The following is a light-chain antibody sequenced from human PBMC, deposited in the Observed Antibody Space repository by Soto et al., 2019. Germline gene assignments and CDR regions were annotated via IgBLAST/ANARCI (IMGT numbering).Light chain of an antibody. CDR2: GAS. Sequence: EIVLTQSPGTLSLSPGERATLSCRASQSVSSSYLAWYQRKPGQAPRLLIYGASSRATGIPDRFSGSGSGTDFTLTISRLEPEYFAVYYCQQYGSSPRTLGQGTKVDIK. J-gene: IGKJ1*01. V-gene: IGKV3-20*01. CDR1: QSVSSSY. CDR3: QQYGSSPRT.